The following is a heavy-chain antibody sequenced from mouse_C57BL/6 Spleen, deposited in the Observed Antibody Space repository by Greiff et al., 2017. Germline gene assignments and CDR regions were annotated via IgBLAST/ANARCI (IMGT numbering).Heavy chain of an antibody. Sequence: EVLLVESGGGLVQPGESLKLSCESTEYEFPSHDMSWVRKTPGKRLELVAAINRDGGCTYYPDTMESRFIISRDNTKKTRYLQMSSLRSEDTALYYCAIPPMVTTGGFAYWGQGTLVTVSA. CDR1: EYEFPSHD. D-gene: IGHD2-2*01. V-gene: IGHV5-2*01. J-gene: IGHJ3*01. CDR2: INRDGGCT. CDR3: AIPPMVTTGGFAY.